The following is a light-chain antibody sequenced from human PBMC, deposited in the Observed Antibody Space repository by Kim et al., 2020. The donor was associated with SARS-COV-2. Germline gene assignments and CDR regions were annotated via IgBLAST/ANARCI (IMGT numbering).Light chain of an antibody. CDR1: PSISSAF. CDR2: GAS. CDR3: QQYVNSLGS. V-gene: IGKV3-20*01. J-gene: IGKJ1*01. Sequence: PGERATQSCRASPSISSAFLAWYQQKPGQAPRHVIYGASSRAIGIPDRFSGSGSGTDFTLTISRLEAEDFAVYYCQQYVNSLGSFGQGTKVDIK.